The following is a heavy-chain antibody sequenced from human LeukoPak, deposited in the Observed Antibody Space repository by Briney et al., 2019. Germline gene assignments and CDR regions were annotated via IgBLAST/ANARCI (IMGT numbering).Heavy chain of an antibody. CDR3: ARALVVIGTEDY. D-gene: IGHD3-22*01. V-gene: IGHV3-48*03. CDR2: ISSSGSTI. J-gene: IGHJ4*02. Sequence: GGSLRLSCAASGFTFSSYEMNWVRQAPGKGLEWVSYISSSGSTIYYADSVKGRFTISRDNAKNSLYLQMNCLRAEDTAVYYCARALVVIGTEDYWGQGALVPVSS. CDR1: GFTFSSYE.